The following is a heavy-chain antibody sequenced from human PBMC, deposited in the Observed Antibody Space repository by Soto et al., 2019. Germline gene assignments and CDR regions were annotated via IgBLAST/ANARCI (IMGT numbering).Heavy chain of an antibody. CDR1: GGTFSSYT. D-gene: IGHD3-10*01. J-gene: IGHJ3*02. CDR3: ATTYYYGSGSYSGSDAFDI. V-gene: IGHV1-69*02. Sequence: SVKLSCKACGGTFSSYTISWVRQAPRQRLEWMGRIIPIHGKTIYAQKFQGRVTMTEDTSTDTAYMELSSLRSEDTAVYYCATTYYYGSGSYSGSDAFDIWGQGTMVTVSS. CDR2: IIPIHGKT.